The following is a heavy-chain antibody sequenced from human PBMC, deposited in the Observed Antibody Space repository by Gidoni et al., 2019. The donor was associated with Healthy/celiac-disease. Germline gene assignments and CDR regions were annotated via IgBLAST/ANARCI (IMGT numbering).Heavy chain of an antibody. D-gene: IGHD2-2*01. V-gene: IGHV1-8*01. J-gene: IGHJ6*02. CDR1: GYTFTSYD. CDR3: ARGRRDIVVVPAAYYYYYGMDV. CDR2: MNPNSGNT. Sequence: QVQLVQSGAEVKKPGASVKVSCKASGYTFTSYDINWVRQATGQGLEWMGWMNPNSGNTGYAQKFQGRVTMTRNTSISTAYMELSSLRSEDTAVYYCARGRRDIVVVPAAYYYYYGMDVWGQGTTVTVSS.